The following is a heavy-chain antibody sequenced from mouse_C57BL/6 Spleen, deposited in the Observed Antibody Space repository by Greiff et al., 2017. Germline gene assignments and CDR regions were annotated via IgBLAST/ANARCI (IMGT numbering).Heavy chain of an antibody. CDR1: GYTFTGYW. Sequence: QVQLQQSGAELMKPGASVKLSCKATGYTFTGYWIEWVKQRPGHGLEWIGEILSGSGSTNYNEKFKGKATFTADTSSNTAYMQLSSLTTEDSAIYYCARPIYYGSSFWYFDVWGTGTTVTVSS. CDR3: ARPIYYGSSFWYFDV. J-gene: IGHJ1*03. V-gene: IGHV1-9*01. CDR2: ILSGSGST. D-gene: IGHD1-1*01.